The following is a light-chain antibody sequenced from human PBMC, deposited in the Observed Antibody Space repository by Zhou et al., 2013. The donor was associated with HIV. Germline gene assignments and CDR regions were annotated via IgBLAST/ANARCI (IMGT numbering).Light chain of an antibody. Sequence: DIQMTQSPSSLSASVGDRVTITCRASQSISSYLNWYQQKPGKAPKLLIYAASSLQSGVPSRFSGSGSGTDFTLTISSLQPEDFATYYCQQSYSTWTFGQGTKVEYK. J-gene: IGKJ1*01. CDR2: AAS. V-gene: IGKV1-39*01. CDR3: QQSYSTWT. CDR1: QSISSY.